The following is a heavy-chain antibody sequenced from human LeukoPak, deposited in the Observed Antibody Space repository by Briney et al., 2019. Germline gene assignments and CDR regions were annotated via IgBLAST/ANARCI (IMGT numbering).Heavy chain of an antibody. CDR3: ARFVRRAMIVNFDY. J-gene: IGHJ4*02. CDR2: INHSGST. D-gene: IGHD3-22*01. Sequence: PSETLSLTCAVYGGSFSGYYWSWIRQPPGKGLEWIGEINHSGSTNYNPSLKSRVTISVDTSKNQFSLKLRSVTAADTAVYYCARFVRRAMIVNFDYWGQGTLVTVSS. V-gene: IGHV4-34*01. CDR1: GGSFSGYY.